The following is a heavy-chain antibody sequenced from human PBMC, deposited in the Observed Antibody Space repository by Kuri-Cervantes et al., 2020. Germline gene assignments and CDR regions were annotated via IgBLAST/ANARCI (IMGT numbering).Heavy chain of an antibody. CDR3: ARGGGGDCYSGCWFDP. CDR1: GYTFTGYY. V-gene: IGHV1-69*13. D-gene: IGHD2-21*02. Sequence: SVKVSCKASGYTFTGYYMHWVRQAPGQGLEWMGGIIPIFGTANYAQKFQGRVTITADESTSTAYMELSSLRSEDTAVYYCARGGGGDCYSGCWFDPWGQGTLVTVSS. J-gene: IGHJ5*02. CDR2: IIPIFGTA.